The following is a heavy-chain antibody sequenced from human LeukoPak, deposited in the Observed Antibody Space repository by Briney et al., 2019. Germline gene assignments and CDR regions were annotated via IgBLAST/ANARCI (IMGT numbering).Heavy chain of an antibody. V-gene: IGHV1-24*01. CDR1: GYTLTELS. CDR2: FDPEDGET. Sequence: GASVKVSCKVSGYTLTELSMHWVRQAPGKGLEWMGGFDPEDGETIYAQKFQGRVTMTEDTSTDTAYMELSSLRSEDTAVYYCARDWGPTIFGVVINDYWGQGTLVTVSS. J-gene: IGHJ4*02. D-gene: IGHD3-3*01. CDR3: ARDWGPTIFGVVINDY.